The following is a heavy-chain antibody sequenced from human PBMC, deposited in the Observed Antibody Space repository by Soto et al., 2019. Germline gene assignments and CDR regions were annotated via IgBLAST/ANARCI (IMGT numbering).Heavy chain of an antibody. D-gene: IGHD3-10*01. CDR1: GYTFTSYD. CDR2: MNPNSGNT. Sequence: ASVKVSCKASGYTFTSYDINWVRQATGQGLEWMGWMNPNSGNTGYAQKFQGRVTMTRNTSISTAYVELSSLRSEDTAVYYCAGSFKYGSGTFDAFDIWGQGTMVTVSS. V-gene: IGHV1-8*01. CDR3: AGSFKYGSGTFDAFDI. J-gene: IGHJ3*02.